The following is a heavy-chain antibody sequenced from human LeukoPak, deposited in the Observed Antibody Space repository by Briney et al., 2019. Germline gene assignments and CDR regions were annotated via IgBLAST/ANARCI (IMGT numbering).Heavy chain of an antibody. D-gene: IGHD5-24*01. CDR3: AREQRTFDY. V-gene: IGHV3-7*03. CDR2: IKPDGGEQ. J-gene: IGHJ4*02. CDR1: GFTFSNYW. Sequence: GGSLRLSCVASGFTFSNYWMNWVRQAPGKGLEWVANIKPDGGEQYYVDSVKGRFTISRDNAENSLYLQLSSLRAEDTAVYYCAREQRTFDYWGQGIRVTVSS.